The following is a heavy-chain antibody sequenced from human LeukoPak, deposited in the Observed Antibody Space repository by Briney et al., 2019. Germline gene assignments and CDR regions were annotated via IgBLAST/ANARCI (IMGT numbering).Heavy chain of an antibody. CDR2: ISDSGGST. CDR3: AKRGVVIRVILVGFHKQAYYFDS. V-gene: IGHV3-23*01. Sequence: GGSLRLSSAVSGITLSNYGMSWVRQAPGKGLEWVAGISDSGGSTKYADSVKGRFTISRDNPKNTLYLQMNSLRVEDTAVYFCAKRGVVIRVILVGFHKQAYYFDSWGQGALVTVSS. J-gene: IGHJ4*02. D-gene: IGHD3-22*01. CDR1: GITLSNYG.